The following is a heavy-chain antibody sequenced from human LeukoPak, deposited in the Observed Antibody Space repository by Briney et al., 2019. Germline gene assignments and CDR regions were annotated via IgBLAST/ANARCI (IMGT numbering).Heavy chain of an antibody. Sequence: PGGSLRLSCAVSGFTFDDYAMHWVRQAPGKGLEWVSRINSDGSSTSYADSVKGRFTISRDNAKNTLYLQMNSLRAEDTAVYYCARDSRRELRAFDYWGQGTLVTVSS. J-gene: IGHJ4*02. CDR1: GFTFDDYA. CDR3: ARDSRRELRAFDY. D-gene: IGHD1-7*01. CDR2: INSDGSST. V-gene: IGHV3-74*01.